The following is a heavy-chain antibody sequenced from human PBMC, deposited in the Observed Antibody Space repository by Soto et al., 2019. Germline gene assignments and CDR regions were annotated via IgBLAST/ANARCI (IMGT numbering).Heavy chain of an antibody. D-gene: IGHD1-7*01. CDR2: IYRTGST. Sequence: SETLSLTCSVSGGSFTSNNWWTWVRQPPGQGLEWIGEIYRTGSTNYNPSLKSRVTISLDKSENQFSLKVTSLTAADTAVYYCASRDPGTSVDYWGQGTLVTVSS. V-gene: IGHV4-4*02. CDR3: ASRDPGTSVDY. J-gene: IGHJ4*02. CDR1: GGSFTSNNW.